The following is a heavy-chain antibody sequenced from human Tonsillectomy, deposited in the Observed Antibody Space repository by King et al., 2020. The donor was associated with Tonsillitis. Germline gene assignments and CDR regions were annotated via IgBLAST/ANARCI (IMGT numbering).Heavy chain of an antibody. J-gene: IGHJ3*02. D-gene: IGHD2-2*01. V-gene: IGHV1-2*02. CDR3: AREAVTAMPVDAFAI. CDR2: IKPNSGGT. CDR1: GYTFTGYY. Sequence: VQLVESGAEVKKPGTSVKVSCKTSGYTFTGYYMHWVRQAPGQGLEWMGWIKPNSGGTNYAQNFQGRVTMTRDTCINTPYMELSSLRSDDTAVYYCAREAVTAMPVDAFAIWGPGTMVTVTS.